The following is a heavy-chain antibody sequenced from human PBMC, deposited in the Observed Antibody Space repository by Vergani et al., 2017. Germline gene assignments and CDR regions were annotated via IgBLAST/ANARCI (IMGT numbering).Heavy chain of an antibody. J-gene: IGHJ4*02. CDR1: GYTFTSYA. Sequence: QVQLVQSGAEVKKPGASVKVSCKAPGYTFTSYAMHWVRQAPGQRLEWMGWINAGNGNTKYSQKFQGRVTITRDTSASTAYMELSSLRSEDTAVDYCARSDTAMPYPFDYWGQGTLVTVSS. CDR2: INAGNGNT. V-gene: IGHV1-3*01. CDR3: ARSDTAMPYPFDY. D-gene: IGHD5-18*01.